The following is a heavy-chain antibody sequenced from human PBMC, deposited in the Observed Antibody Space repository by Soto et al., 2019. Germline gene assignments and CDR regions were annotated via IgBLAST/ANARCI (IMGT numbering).Heavy chain of an antibody. D-gene: IGHD2-2*02. J-gene: IGHJ6*02. CDR3: ARSLTEGYCTITGCYTRPLYGMDV. CDR1: GYTFGGYY. Sequence: ASVKVSCRASGYTFGGYYIHWLRQAPGQGLEWMGWINPNSGGTNYAQKFQGRVTVTRDTPTSTAYMELSRLTSDDTAVYYCARSLTEGYCTITGCYTRPLYGMDVWGQGTTVTVSS. CDR2: INPNSGGT. V-gene: IGHV1-2*02.